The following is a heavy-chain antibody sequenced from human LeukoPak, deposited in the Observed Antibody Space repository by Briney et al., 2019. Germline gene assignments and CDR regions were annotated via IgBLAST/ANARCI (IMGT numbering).Heavy chain of an antibody. J-gene: IGHJ4*02. CDR2: IRQDGSQK. V-gene: IGHV3-7*01. Sequence: GGSLRLSCAASGFAISTYWMSWVRQAPGEGLEWVANIRQDGSQKYYVDSVKGRFTISRDNAKNSLYLQMDSLRAEDTAVYSCATQRPTGAVDYWGQGTLVTVSS. CDR1: GFAISTYW. CDR3: ATQRPTGAVDY. D-gene: IGHD1-1*01.